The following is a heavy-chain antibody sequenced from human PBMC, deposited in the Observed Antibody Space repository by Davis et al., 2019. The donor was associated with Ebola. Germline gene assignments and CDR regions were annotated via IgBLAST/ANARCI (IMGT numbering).Heavy chain of an antibody. J-gene: IGHJ5*02. CDR3: ARDSGWPNWFDP. CDR2: MREDGSEK. CDR1: GFNFRTYW. D-gene: IGHD6-19*01. V-gene: IGHV3-7*03. Sequence: GESLKISCATSGFNFRTYWMSWVRQAPGRGLEWVANMREDGSEKNYLGSVKGRFTISRDNAKNSLYLQMNSLRAEDTAVYYCARDSGWPNWFDPWGQGTLVTVPS.